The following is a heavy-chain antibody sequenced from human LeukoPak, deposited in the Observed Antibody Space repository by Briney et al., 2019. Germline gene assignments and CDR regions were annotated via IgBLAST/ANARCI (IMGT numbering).Heavy chain of an antibody. D-gene: IGHD2-2*01. Sequence: SGTLSLTCAVSGGSISSSNWWSWVRQPPGKGLEWIGEIYHSGSTNYNPSLKSRVTISVDKSKNQFSLKLSSVTAADTAVYYCARYVPATAAASYYFDYWGQGTLVTVSS. CDR2: IYHSGST. V-gene: IGHV4-4*02. J-gene: IGHJ4*02. CDR3: ARYVPATAAASYYFDY. CDR1: GGSISSSNW.